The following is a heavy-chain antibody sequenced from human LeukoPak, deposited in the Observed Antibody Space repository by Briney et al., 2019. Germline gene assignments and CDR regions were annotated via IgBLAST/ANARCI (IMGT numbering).Heavy chain of an antibody. D-gene: IGHD1-1*01. CDR1: GFTFSSYW. Sequence: PGGSLRLSCAASGFTFSSYWIHWVRQAPGKGLVWVSRINGDGSSTNYADSVKGRFTISRDNAKNTLYLQVNSLRADDTAVYYCARHLGTYSDHWGQGTLVTVSA. CDR2: INGDGSST. CDR3: ARHLGTYSDH. J-gene: IGHJ4*02. V-gene: IGHV3-74*01.